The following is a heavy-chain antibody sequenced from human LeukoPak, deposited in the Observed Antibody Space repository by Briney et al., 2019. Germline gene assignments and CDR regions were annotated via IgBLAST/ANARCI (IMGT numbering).Heavy chain of an antibody. CDR1: GFTFKNYW. V-gene: IGHV3-74*01. J-gene: IGHJ4*02. D-gene: IGHD3-9*01. CDR2: IKPYETYT. CDR3: ARDFDMGTAPGDDFDF. Sequence: GRSLRLSCAASGFTFKNYWLHWVRQAPGEVLVWVARIKPYETYTSYADAVQGRFTLSRDNAKNTGFLQINSLRAEDTAVYYCARDFDMGTAPGDDFDFWGQGTLVTVSP.